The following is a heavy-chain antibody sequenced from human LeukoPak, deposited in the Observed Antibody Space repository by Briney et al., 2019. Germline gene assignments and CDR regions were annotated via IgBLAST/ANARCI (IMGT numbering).Heavy chain of an antibody. CDR2: IIPILGIA. V-gene: IGHV1-69*04. CDR3: ARGSGDRYEGSY. D-gene: IGHD1-26*01. Sequence: ASVKVSCKASGYTFTRYHMHWVRQAPGQGLEWMGRIIPILGIANYAQKFQGRVTITADKSTSTAYMELSSLRSEDTAVYYCARGSGDRYEGSYWGQGTLVTVSS. J-gene: IGHJ4*02. CDR1: GYTFTRYH.